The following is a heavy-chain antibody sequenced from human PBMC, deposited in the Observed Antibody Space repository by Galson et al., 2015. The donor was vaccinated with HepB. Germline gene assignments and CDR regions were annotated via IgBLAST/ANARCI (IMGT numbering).Heavy chain of an antibody. D-gene: IGHD5-24*01. J-gene: IGHJ4*02. CDR2: VSYDDSNK. CDR1: GFIFSSYA. Sequence: SLRLSCAASGFIFSSYAMHWVRQAPGKGLEWVAVVSYDDSNKYYADSVMGRFTISRDNSKNTLYLQMNSLRTEDTAVYYCARDDNAYFDYWGQGTLITVSS. V-gene: IGHV3-30-3*01. CDR3: ARDDNAYFDY.